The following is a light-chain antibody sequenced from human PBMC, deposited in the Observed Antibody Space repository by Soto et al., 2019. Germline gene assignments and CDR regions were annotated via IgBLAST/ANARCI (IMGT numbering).Light chain of an antibody. V-gene: IGKV3-11*01. CDR3: QRRSNRPGVA. Sequence: LGWSPATMSLSPGERGTLSCRASQSVSSYLAWYQQKPGQAPRLLIYDASNRATGTPARFSGSGSGTDFTLTICSLGTVAFAVYYCQRRSNRPGVALGLGTRLEIK. CDR1: QSVSSY. J-gene: IGKJ5*01. CDR2: DAS.